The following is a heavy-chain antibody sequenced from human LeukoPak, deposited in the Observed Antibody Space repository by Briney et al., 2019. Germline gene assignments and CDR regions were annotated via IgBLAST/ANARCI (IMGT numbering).Heavy chain of an antibody. CDR2: ISSNGGRT. CDR1: GLTFSRYA. V-gene: IGHV3-64*01. D-gene: IGHD2-2*01. Sequence: PGGSLSLSRAASGLTFSRYAMHWVRQAAGKELEDVSAISSNGGRTYYANSVKGRFTISRDNSKNALYLQMGSLRAEDMAVYYCARDVRLSSSSCDDPCGQGTLVPVSS. CDR3: ARDVRLSSSSCDDP. J-gene: IGHJ5*02.